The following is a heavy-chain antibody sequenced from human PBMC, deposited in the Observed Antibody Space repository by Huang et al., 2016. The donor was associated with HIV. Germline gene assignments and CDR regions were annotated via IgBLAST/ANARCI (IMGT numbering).Heavy chain of an antibody. CDR1: GFTLSSYW. Sequence: EVQLVESGGGLVQPGGSLRVSCAAAGFTLSSYWMTWVRQAPGKGMEWVANIDQHGRGKYEMDSVKGGFSISRDNAKNSLYLQMNSLRGEDTAVYYCAREGSFGVAVVGTSYGMDVWGQGTTVIVSS. V-gene: IGHV3-7*01. D-gene: IGHD6-19*01. J-gene: IGHJ6*02. CDR2: IDQHGRGK. CDR3: AREGSFGVAVVGTSYGMDV.